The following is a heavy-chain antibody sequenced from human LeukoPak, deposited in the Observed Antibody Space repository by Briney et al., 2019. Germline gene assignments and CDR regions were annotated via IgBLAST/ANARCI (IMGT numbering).Heavy chain of an antibody. V-gene: IGHV4-34*01. D-gene: IGHD6-13*01. CDR1: GGSFSGYY. CDR2: INHSGST. Sequence: SETLSLTCAVYGGSFSGYYWSWIRQPPGKGLEWIGEINHSGSTNYNPSLKSRVTISVDTSKNQFSLKLSSVTAADTAVYYCARERSSSWLKPTQYYFDYWGQGTLVTVSS. J-gene: IGHJ4*02. CDR3: ARERSSSWLKPTQYYFDY.